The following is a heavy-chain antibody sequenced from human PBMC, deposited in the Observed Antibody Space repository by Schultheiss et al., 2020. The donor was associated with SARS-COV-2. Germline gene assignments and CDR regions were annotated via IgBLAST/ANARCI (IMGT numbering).Heavy chain of an antibody. V-gene: IGHV4-39*07. CDR2: IYYSGST. D-gene: IGHD6-13*01. CDR1: GGSISSGDYY. J-gene: IGHJ5*02. CDR3: ARGGVYSSSWYENWFDP. Sequence: SETLSLTCTVSGGSISSGDYYWSWIRQPPGKGLEWIGSIYYSGSTNYNPSLKSRVTISVDPSKNQFSLKLSSVTAADTAVYYCARGGVYSSSWYENWFDPWGQGTLVTVSS.